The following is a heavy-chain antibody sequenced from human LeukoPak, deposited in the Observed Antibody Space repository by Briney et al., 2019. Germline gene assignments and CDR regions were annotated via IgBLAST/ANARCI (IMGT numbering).Heavy chain of an antibody. Sequence: GGSLRLSCAASGFTFSTYGMNWVRQAPGKGLEWVSTISTNGAATYYTDSVKGRFTISRDNSKNTLFLQMNSLRAEDTAIYYCAKGQSTIATRSFDSWGQGTLATVSS. J-gene: IGHJ4*02. V-gene: IGHV3-23*01. CDR1: GFTFSTYG. CDR3: AKGQSTIATRSFDS. D-gene: IGHD6-6*01. CDR2: ISTNGAAT.